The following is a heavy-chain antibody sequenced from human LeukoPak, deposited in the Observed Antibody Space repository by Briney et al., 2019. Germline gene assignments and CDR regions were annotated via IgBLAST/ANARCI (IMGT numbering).Heavy chain of an antibody. CDR2: IYSGGST. J-gene: IGHJ3*02. CDR3: ARENSEYYYDSSGYAFDI. CDR1: GFTFSRYG. Sequence: GGSLRLSCAASGFTFSRYGIHWVRQAPGKGLEWVSVIYSGGSTYYADSVKGRFTISRDNSKNTLYLQMNSLRAEDTAVYYCARENSEYYYDSSGYAFDIWGQGTMVTVSS. V-gene: IGHV3-53*01. D-gene: IGHD3-22*01.